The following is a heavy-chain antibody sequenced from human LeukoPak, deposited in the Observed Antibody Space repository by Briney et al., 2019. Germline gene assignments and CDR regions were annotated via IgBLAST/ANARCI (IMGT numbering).Heavy chain of an antibody. CDR3: ARGGGDGYNYRFDY. D-gene: IGHD5-24*01. Sequence: SVKVSYKASGGTFNNYAISWVRQAPGQGGEGMGRIIPIFGITNYAQKFQGRVTITADKSTSTAYMELSSLRSEDPAVYYCARGGGDGYNYRFDYWGQGTLVTVSS. CDR2: IIPIFGIT. V-gene: IGHV1-69*17. J-gene: IGHJ4*02. CDR1: GGTFNNYA.